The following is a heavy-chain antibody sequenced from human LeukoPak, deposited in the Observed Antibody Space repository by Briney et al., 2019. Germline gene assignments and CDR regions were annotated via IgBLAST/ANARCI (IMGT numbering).Heavy chain of an antibody. CDR3: ARRSVYYYDSSGYYYSRLRWYFDL. D-gene: IGHD3-22*01. Sequence: PSETLSLTCTVSGGSISSYYWSWIRQPPGKGLEWIGYIYYSGSTNYNPSLKSRVTISVDTSKNQFSLKLSSVTAPDTAVYYCARRSVYYYDSSGYYYSRLRWYFDLWGRGTLVTVSS. V-gene: IGHV4-59*08. CDR1: GGSISSYY. J-gene: IGHJ2*01. CDR2: IYYSGST.